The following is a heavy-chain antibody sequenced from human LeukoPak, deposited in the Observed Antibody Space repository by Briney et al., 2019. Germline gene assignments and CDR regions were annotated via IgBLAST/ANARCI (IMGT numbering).Heavy chain of an antibody. CDR1: GGSFTYTNYY. J-gene: IGHJ4*02. D-gene: IGHD5-12*01. Sequence: SETLSLTCTVSGGSFTYTNYYWGWIRQPPGKGLEWIGYIYYSGSTYYNPSLKSRVTTSVDTSKNQFSLKLSSVTAADTAVYYCARAPYSGYDWGGFDYWGQGTLVTVSS. V-gene: IGHV4-30-4*08. CDR3: ARAPYSGYDWGGFDY. CDR2: IYYSGST.